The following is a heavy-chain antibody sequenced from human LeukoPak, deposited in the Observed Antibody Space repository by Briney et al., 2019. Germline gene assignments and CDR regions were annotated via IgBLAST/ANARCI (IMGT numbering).Heavy chain of an antibody. CDR1: GASISTNY. Sequence: PSETLSLTCTVSGASISTNYWSWIRQPPGKGLEWIGEVNHSGSTNYNPSLKSRVTMSVDTSKNQFSLNLSSVTAADTAVYYCARVDGGGVDYWGQGTLVTVSS. D-gene: IGHD4-23*01. V-gene: IGHV4-34*01. CDR3: ARVDGGGVDY. CDR2: VNHSGST. J-gene: IGHJ4*02.